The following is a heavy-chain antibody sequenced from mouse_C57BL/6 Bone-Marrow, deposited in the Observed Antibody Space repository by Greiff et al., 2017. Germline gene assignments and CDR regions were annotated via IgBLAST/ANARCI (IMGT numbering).Heavy chain of an antibody. Sequence: EVMLVESEGGLVQPGSSMKLSCTASGFTFSDYYMAWVRQVPEKGLEWVANINYDGSSTYYLDSLKSRFIISRDNAKNILYLQMSSLKSEDTATYYCARGQLGDYWGQGTTRTVSS. CDR2: INYDGSST. J-gene: IGHJ2*01. CDR3: ARGQLGDY. CDR1: GFTFSDYY. V-gene: IGHV5-16*01. D-gene: IGHD4-1*02.